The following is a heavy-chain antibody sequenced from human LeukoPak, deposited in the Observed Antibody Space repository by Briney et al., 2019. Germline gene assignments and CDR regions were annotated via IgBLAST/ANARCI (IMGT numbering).Heavy chain of an antibody. D-gene: IGHD6-25*01. Sequence: PGGSLRLSCAASGFTFSSYGMHWVRQAPGKGLEWVAFIRYDGSNKYYADYVKGRFPISRDNSKNTLYLQMNSLRAEDTAVYYCAKDRVAAAAEDTDFDYWGQGTLVTVSS. CDR2: IRYDGSNK. CDR3: AKDRVAAAAEDTDFDY. J-gene: IGHJ4*02. V-gene: IGHV3-30*02. CDR1: GFTFSSYG.